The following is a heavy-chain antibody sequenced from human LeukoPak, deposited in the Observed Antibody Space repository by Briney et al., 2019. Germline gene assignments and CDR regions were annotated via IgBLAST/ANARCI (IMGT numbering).Heavy chain of an antibody. CDR3: ARDGVALYYYYMDV. CDR2: ISSSSSYI. D-gene: IGHD3-3*01. CDR1: GFTFSSYS. J-gene: IGHJ6*03. Sequence: PGGSLRHSCAASGFTFSSYSMNWVRQAPGKGLEWVSSISSSSSYIYYADSVKGRFTISRDNAKNSLYLQMNSLRAEDTAVYYCARDGVALYYYYMDVWGKGTTVTVSS. V-gene: IGHV3-21*01.